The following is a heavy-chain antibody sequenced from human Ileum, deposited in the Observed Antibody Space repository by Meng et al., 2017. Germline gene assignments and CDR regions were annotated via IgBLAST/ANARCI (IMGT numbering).Heavy chain of an antibody. CDR3: AREPRRFDH. Sequence: QVQLVKSGSELKNPGASVKVSCKGSGYTFTNYGMNWVRQAPGQGLEWMGWINTNTGDPTYAQAFTGRFVFSLDTSVNTAYLQISSLKAEDTAIYYCAREPRRFDHWGQGTLVTVSS. J-gene: IGHJ4*02. CDR2: INTNTGDP. V-gene: IGHV7-4-1*02. CDR1: GYTFTNYG.